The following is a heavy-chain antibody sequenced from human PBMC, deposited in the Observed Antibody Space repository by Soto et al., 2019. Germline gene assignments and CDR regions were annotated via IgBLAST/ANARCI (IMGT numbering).Heavy chain of an antibody. D-gene: IGHD1-1*01. CDR2: IWYDGSNK. Sequence: GWSLRLSCAASGFTFSSYGMHWVRQAPGKGLEWVAVIWYDGSNKYYADSVKGRFTISRDNSKNTLYLQMNSLRAEDTAVYYCARDVELEPQGYYYMDVWGKGTTVTVSS. V-gene: IGHV3-33*01. J-gene: IGHJ6*03. CDR1: GFTFSSYG. CDR3: ARDVELEPQGYYYMDV.